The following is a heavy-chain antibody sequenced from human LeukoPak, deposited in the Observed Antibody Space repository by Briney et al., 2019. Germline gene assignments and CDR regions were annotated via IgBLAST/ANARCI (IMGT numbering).Heavy chain of an antibody. CDR2: ITWNRDNI. D-gene: IGHD2-15*01. CDR3: AKDLGSAITSALVLDV. CDR1: GFTFDDYA. Sequence: GGSMRLSCAASGFTFDDYAMHWVRQAPGKGLEWVSGITWNRDNIGYGDSVKGRFTISRDNVKNALYLQMTSLRPEDTALYYCAKDLGSAITSALVLDVWGQGTTVIVSS. J-gene: IGHJ6*02. V-gene: IGHV3-9*01.